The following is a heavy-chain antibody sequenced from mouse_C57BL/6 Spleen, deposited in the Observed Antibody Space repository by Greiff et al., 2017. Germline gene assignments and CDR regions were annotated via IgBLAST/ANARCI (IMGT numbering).Heavy chain of an antibody. J-gene: IGHJ4*01. CDR3: ARDYGSWDYAMDY. Sequence: EVKLMESGGGLVQPGGSLKLSCAASGFTFSDYYMYWVRQTPEKRLEWVAYISNGGGSTYYPDTVKGRVTISRDNAKNTLYLQMSRLKSEDTAMYYCARDYGSWDYAMDYWGQGTSVTVSS. CDR1: GFTFSDYY. V-gene: IGHV5-12*01. D-gene: IGHD1-1*01. CDR2: ISNGGGST.